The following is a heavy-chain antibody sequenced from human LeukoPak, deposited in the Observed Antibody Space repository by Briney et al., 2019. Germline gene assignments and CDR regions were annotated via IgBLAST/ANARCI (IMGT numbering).Heavy chain of an antibody. J-gene: IGHJ6*02. CDR2: IDWDDDK. CDR1: GFSLSTSGMC. V-gene: IGHV2-70*11. Sequence: SGPALVKPTHTLTLTCTFSGFSLSTSGMCESWIRQPPGKALEWLARIDWDDDKYYSTFLKTRLTISKDTSKNQVVLTMTNMDPVDTATYYCARMVGYGDGYYYGMDVWGQGTTVTVSS. D-gene: IGHD4-17*01. CDR3: ARMVGYGDGYYYGMDV.